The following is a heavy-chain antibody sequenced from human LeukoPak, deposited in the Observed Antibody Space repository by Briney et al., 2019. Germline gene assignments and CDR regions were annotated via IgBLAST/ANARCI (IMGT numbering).Heavy chain of an antibody. J-gene: IGHJ4*02. V-gene: IGHV1-69*04. CDR2: IIPILGIA. D-gene: IGHD4-17*01. CDR3: ARGPGGDYVSMVY. CDR1: GGTFSSYA. Sequence: ASVKVSCEASGGTFSSYAISWVRQAPGQGLEWMGRIIPILGIASYAQKFQGRVTITADKSTSTAYMELSSLRSEDTAVYYCARGPGGDYVSMVYWGQGTLVTVSS.